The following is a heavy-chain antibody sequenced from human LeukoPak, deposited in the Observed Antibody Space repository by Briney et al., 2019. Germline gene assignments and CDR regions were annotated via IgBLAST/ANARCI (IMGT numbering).Heavy chain of an antibody. J-gene: IGHJ4*02. Sequence: SETLSLTCAVYGGSFSGYYWSWIRQPPGKGLEWIGEINPSGSTNYNPSLKSRVTISVDTSKNQFSLKLSSVTAADTAVYYCARTTIFGVVIKFDYWGQGTLVTVSS. CDR1: GGSFSGYY. CDR2: INPSGST. D-gene: IGHD3-3*01. CDR3: ARTTIFGVVIKFDY. V-gene: IGHV4-34*01.